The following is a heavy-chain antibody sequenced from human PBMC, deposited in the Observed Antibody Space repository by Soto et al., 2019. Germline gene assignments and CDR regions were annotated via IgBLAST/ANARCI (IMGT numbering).Heavy chain of an antibody. Sequence: SETLSLTCTVSGGSISSYYWSWIRQPPGKGLEWIGYIYYSGSTNYNPSLKSRVTISVDTSKNQFSLKLSSVTAADTAVYYCERRYSGYDYALYFDYWGQGALVTVSS. CDR3: ERRYSGYDYALYFDY. V-gene: IGHV4-59*08. J-gene: IGHJ4*02. CDR2: IYYSGST. CDR1: GGSISSYY. D-gene: IGHD5-12*01.